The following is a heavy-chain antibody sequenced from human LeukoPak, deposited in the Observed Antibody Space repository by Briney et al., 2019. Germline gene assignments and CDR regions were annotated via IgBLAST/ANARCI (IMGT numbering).Heavy chain of an antibody. Sequence: GGSLRLSCAPSGFTFSAYSLSWVRQAPGKGLEWVAKIKKDGSEKDYVDSVKGRFTISRDNAKGSLYLQLNSLRAEDTAVYYCARGFQRGDSPVWGQGTLVTVFS. CDR3: ARGFQRGDSPV. J-gene: IGHJ4*02. CDR1: GFTFSAYS. V-gene: IGHV3-7*01. D-gene: IGHD2-21*02. CDR2: IKKDGSEK.